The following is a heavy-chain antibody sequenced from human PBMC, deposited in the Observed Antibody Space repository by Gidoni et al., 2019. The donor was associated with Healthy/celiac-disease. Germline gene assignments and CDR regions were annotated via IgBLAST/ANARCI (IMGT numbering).Heavy chain of an antibody. D-gene: IGHD3-10*01. CDR2: IWYDGSNK. J-gene: IGHJ6*02. CDR3: ARGITMVRGVNTPYYYYGMDV. Sequence: QVQLVESGGGVVQPGRSLRLSCAASGFTFSSYGMHWVRQAPGKGLELVAVIWYDGSNKYYADSVKGRFTISRDNSKNTLYLQMNSLRAEDTAVYYCARGITMVRGVNTPYYYYGMDVWGQGTTVTVSS. CDR1: GFTFSSYG. V-gene: IGHV3-33*01.